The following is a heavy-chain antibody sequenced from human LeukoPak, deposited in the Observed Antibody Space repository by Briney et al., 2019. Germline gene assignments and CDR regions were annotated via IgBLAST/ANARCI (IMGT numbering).Heavy chain of an antibody. CDR1: GGTFSSYA. D-gene: IGHD2-21*02. V-gene: IGHV1-69*04. CDR2: IIPILGIA. Sequence: SVRVSCKASGGTFSSYAISWVRQAPGQGLEWMGRIIPILGIANYAQKFQGRVTITADKSTSTAYMELSSLGSEDTAVYYCARANCGGDCWFDPWGQGTLVTVSS. CDR3: ARANCGGDCWFDP. J-gene: IGHJ5*02.